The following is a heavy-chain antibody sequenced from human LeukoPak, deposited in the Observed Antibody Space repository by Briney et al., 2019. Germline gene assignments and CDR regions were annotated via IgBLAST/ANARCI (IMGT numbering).Heavy chain of an antibody. CDR1: GSTFSSYA. V-gene: IGHV3-23*01. CDR2: ISGSGGST. D-gene: IGHD1-14*01. J-gene: IGHJ4*02. Sequence: GESLKISCAASGSTFSSYAMSWVRQAPGKGLEWVSAISGSGGSTYYADSVKGRFTISRDNSKNTLYLQMNSLRAEDTAVYYCAKDPDALDYWGQGTLVTVSS. CDR3: AKDPDALDY.